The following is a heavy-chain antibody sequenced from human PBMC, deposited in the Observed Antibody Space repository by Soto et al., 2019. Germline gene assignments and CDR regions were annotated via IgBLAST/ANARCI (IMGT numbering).Heavy chain of an antibody. CDR1: GFTFSSYG. D-gene: IGHD3-3*01. CDR2: ISYDGSNK. Sequence: GGSLRLSCAASGFTFSSYGMHWVRQAPGKGLEWVAVISYDGSNKYYADSVKGRFTISRDNSKNTLYLQMNSLRAEDTAVYYCAKDGYDSRPEKKNYYYYYMDVWGKGTTVTVSS. J-gene: IGHJ6*03. CDR3: AKDGYDSRPEKKNYYYYYMDV. V-gene: IGHV3-30*18.